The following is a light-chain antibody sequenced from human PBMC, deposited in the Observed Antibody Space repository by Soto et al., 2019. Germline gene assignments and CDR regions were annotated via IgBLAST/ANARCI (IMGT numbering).Light chain of an antibody. CDR1: QSVSSN. Sequence: EILMTQSPATLSVSPGERATLSCRASQSVSSNLAWYQQKPGQGPRLLIYAASTRATGIPARFSDSGSGTEFTLTISSLQSEDFAVYHCQQYNNWPYTLGQGPNLQ. V-gene: IGKV3-15*01. CDR3: QQYNNWPYT. J-gene: IGKJ2*01. CDR2: AAS.